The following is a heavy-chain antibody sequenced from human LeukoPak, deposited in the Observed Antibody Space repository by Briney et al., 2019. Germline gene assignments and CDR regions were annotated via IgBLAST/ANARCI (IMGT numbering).Heavy chain of an antibody. CDR2: IYHSGST. Sequence: PSETLSLTCTVSGVSISSGGYSWSWIRQPPGKGLEWIGYIYHSGSTYYNPSLKSRVTISVDRSKNQFSLKLSSVTAADTAVYYCARGIPGRAFDIWGQGTMVTVSS. CDR3: ARGIPGRAFDI. CDR1: GVSISSGGYS. J-gene: IGHJ3*02. V-gene: IGHV4-30-2*01.